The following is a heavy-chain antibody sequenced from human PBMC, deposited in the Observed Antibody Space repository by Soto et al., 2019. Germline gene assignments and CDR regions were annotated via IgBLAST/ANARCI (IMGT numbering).Heavy chain of an antibody. CDR1: GGSVSSGSYY. D-gene: IGHD1-26*01. V-gene: IGHV4-61*01. CDR2: IYYSGST. Sequence: LSLTCTVSGGSVSSGSYYWSWIRQPPGKGLEWIGYIYYSGSTNYNPSLKSRVTISVDTSKNQFSLKLSSVTAADTAVYYCARDREYYYGMDVWGQGTTVTVSS. CDR3: ARDREYYYGMDV. J-gene: IGHJ6*02.